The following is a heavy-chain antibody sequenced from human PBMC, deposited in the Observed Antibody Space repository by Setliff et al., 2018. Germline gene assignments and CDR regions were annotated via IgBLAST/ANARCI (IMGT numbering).Heavy chain of an antibody. Sequence: GGSLRLSCGASGFTFDGYGMSWVRQAPGKGLEWVSGINWNGGSTGYADSVKGRFTISRDNAKNSLYLQMNSLRAEDTALYYCIRPQTPDDDHSSGYYGFWGQGTPVTVSS. V-gene: IGHV3-20*04. CDR2: INWNGGST. CDR1: GFTFDGYG. CDR3: IRPQTPDDDHSSGYYGF. D-gene: IGHD3-22*01. J-gene: IGHJ4*02.